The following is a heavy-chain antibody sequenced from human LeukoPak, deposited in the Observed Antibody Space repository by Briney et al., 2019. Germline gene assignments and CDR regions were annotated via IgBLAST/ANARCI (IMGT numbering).Heavy chain of an antibody. CDR2: IYYSGST. D-gene: IGHD1-26*01. CDR3: ARAGEWELRTSYFDY. J-gene: IGHJ4*02. Sequence: SETLSLTCTVSGGSISSYYWSWIRQPPGKGLEWIGYIYYSGSTNYNPSLKSRVTISVDTSKNQSSLKLSSVTAADTAVYYCARAGEWELRTSYFDYWGQGTLVTVSS. V-gene: IGHV4-59*01. CDR1: GGSISSYY.